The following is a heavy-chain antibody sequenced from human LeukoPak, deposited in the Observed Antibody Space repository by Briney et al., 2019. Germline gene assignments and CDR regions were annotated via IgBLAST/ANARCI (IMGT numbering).Heavy chain of an antibody. CDR2: IYSGGST. Sequence: GGSLRLSCAASGFTFSSYEMNWVRQAPGKGLEWVSVIYSGGSTYYADSVKGRFTISRDNSKNTLYLQMNSLRAEDTAVYYCARDRSSNYYYYYGMDVWGKGTTVTVSS. V-gene: IGHV3-53*01. CDR1: GFTFSSYE. J-gene: IGHJ6*04. D-gene: IGHD6-13*01. CDR3: ARDRSSNYYYYYGMDV.